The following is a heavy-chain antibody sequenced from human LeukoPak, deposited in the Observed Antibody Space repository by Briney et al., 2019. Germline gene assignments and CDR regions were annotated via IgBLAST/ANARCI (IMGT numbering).Heavy chain of an antibody. J-gene: IGHJ4*02. D-gene: IGHD1-26*01. CDR1: GFTFTSSA. CDR3: AAEGYSGSYID. Sequence: GTSVKVSCKASGFTFTSSAVQWVRQARGQRLEWIGWIVVGSGNTNYAQKFQERVTITRDMSTSTAYMELNSLRSEDTAVYYCAAEGYSGSYIDWGQGTLVTVSS. CDR2: IVVGSGNT. V-gene: IGHV1-58*01.